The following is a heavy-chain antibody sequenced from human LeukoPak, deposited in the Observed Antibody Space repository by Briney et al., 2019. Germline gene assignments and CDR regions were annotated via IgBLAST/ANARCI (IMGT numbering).Heavy chain of an antibody. Sequence: EESLKISCKGSGYSFTSYWIGWVRQMPGKGLEWMGIIYPGDSDTRYSPSFQGQVTISADKSISTAYLQWSSLKASDTAMYYCVRDGSTSYYYYYGMDVWGQGTTVTVSS. CDR2: IYPGDSDT. J-gene: IGHJ6*02. CDR3: VRDGSTSYYYYYGMDV. CDR1: GYSFTSYW. V-gene: IGHV5-51*01. D-gene: IGHD2-2*01.